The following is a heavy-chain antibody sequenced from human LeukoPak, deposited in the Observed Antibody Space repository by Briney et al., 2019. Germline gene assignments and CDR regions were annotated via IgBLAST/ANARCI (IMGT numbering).Heavy chain of an antibody. D-gene: IGHD1-7*01. J-gene: IGHJ4*02. Sequence: GGSLRLSCAASGFTFSSYSMNWVRQAPGKGLEWVSSISSSSSYIYYADSVKGRFTISRDNAKNSLYLQMNSLTAEDTALYYCARVKGYNWNYGEYDYWGQGTLVTVSS. CDR2: ISSSSSYI. CDR3: ARVKGYNWNYGEYDY. V-gene: IGHV3-21*01. CDR1: GFTFSSYS.